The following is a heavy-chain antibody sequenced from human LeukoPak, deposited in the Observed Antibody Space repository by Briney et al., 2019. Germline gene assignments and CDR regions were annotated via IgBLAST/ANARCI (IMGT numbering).Heavy chain of an antibody. Sequence: ASVKVSCKASGYTFTSYYMHWVRQAPGQGLEWMGWINPNSGGTNYAQKFQGRVTMTRDTSISTAYMELSRLRSDDTAVYYCARDRGYCSGGSCLRADAFDIWGQGTMVTVSS. CDR3: ARDRGYCSGGSCLRADAFDI. D-gene: IGHD2-15*01. CDR2: INPNSGGT. J-gene: IGHJ3*02. V-gene: IGHV1-2*02. CDR1: GYTFTSYY.